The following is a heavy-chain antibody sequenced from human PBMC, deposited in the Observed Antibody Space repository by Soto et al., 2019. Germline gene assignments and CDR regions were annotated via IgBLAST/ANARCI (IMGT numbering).Heavy chain of an antibody. CDR1: GGSVNSGGYS. V-gene: IGHV4-30-2*01. CDR2: ISPSGSP. J-gene: IGHJ5*02. D-gene: IGHD2-8*01. CDR3: TRGVLA. Sequence: SETLSLTCSVSGGSVNSGGYSWSWIRQPPGKGLEWIGFISPSGSPAYNPSLKSRVTISVDRSNNQISLEISSVTAADTAVYYCTRGVLAWGPGTLITVSS.